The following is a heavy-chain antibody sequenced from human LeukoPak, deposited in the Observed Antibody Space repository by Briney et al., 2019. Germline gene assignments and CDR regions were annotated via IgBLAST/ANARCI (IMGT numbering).Heavy chain of an antibody. CDR3: AKDRSSSCYIDWFDP. CDR2: LSGSGGTT. J-gene: IGHJ5*02. D-gene: IGHD6-13*01. CDR1: GFTFSSYA. Sequence: GGSLRLSCAASGFTFSSYAMSWVRQAPRKGLEWVSGLSGSGGTTYYADSVKGRFTISRDNSKSTLYLQMNSLRAEDTAVYYCAKDRSSSCYIDWFDPWGQGTLVTVSS. V-gene: IGHV3-23*01.